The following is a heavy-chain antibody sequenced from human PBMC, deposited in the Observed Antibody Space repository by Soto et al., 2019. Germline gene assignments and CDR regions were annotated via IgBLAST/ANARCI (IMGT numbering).Heavy chain of an antibody. V-gene: IGHV3-23*01. CDR3: AKVKYSSGWYRYYFDY. J-gene: IGHJ4*02. CDR1: GFTFSSYA. CDR2: ISGSGGST. Sequence: GESLKISCAASGFTFSSYAMSWVRQAPGKGLEWVSAISGSGGSTYYADSVKGRFTISRDNSKNTLYLQMNSLRAEDTAVYYCAKVKYSSGWYRYYFDYWGQGTLVTVSS. D-gene: IGHD6-19*01.